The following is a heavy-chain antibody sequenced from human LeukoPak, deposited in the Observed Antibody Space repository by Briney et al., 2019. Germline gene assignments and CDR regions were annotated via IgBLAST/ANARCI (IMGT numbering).Heavy chain of an antibody. D-gene: IGHD6-13*01. J-gene: IGHJ4*02. CDR2: ISDTGGST. Sequence: GGSLRLSCAASGFTFSSYAMSWVRQAPGKGLEWVSVISDTGGSTYYADSVKGRFTISRDNSKNTLYLQMNSLRAEDTAVYYCAKNLEQLDPRVFFDYWGQGTLVTVSS. CDR1: GFTFSSYA. V-gene: IGHV3-23*01. CDR3: AKNLEQLDPRVFFDY.